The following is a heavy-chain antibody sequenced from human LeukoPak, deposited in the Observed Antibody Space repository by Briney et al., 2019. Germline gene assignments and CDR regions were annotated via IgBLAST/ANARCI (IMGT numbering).Heavy chain of an antibody. Sequence: AGGSLRLSCAASGFTFSNYWMHWVRQAPGKRLVWVSRINSDGSRTNYADSVKGRFTISRDNAKNTLYLQMNSLRAEDTAVYYCGSSVSAPYWGQGTLVTASS. D-gene: IGHD2-21*02. CDR1: GFTFSNYW. J-gene: IGHJ4*02. CDR3: GSSVSAPY. CDR2: INSDGSRT. V-gene: IGHV3-74*01.